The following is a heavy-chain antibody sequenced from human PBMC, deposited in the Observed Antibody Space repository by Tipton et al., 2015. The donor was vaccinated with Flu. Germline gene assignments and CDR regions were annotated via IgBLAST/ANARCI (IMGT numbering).Heavy chain of an antibody. V-gene: IGHV1-69*01. Sequence: QVQLVQSGAEVKEPGSSVKVSCKASGGTFSSYAISWVRQAPGQGLEWMGGIIPIFGTANYAQKFQGRVTITADESTSTAYMELSSLRSEDTAVYYCARDSMIVVVKAKGYYYYGMDVWGQGTTVTVSS. CDR3: ARDSMIVVVKAKGYYYYGMDV. CDR2: IIPIFGTA. D-gene: IGHD3-22*01. J-gene: IGHJ6*02. CDR1: GGTFSSYA.